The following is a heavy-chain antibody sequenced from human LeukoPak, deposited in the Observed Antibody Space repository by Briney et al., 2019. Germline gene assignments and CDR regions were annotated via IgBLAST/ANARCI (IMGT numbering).Heavy chain of an antibody. D-gene: IGHD2-15*01. Sequence: GASVKVSCKASGYTLTSYYMHWVRQAPGQGLEWMGIINPSGGSTSYAQKFQGRVTMTRDTSTSTVYVELSSLRSEDTAVYYRARESGVVVVAAIDNAFDIWGQGTMVTVSS. V-gene: IGHV1-46*03. J-gene: IGHJ3*02. CDR2: INPSGGST. CDR3: ARESGVVVVAAIDNAFDI. CDR1: GYTLTSYY.